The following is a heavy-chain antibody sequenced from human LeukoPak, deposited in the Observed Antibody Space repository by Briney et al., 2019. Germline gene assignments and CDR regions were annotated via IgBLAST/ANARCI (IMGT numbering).Heavy chain of an antibody. CDR1: GDSISSGTYY. CDR2: IYTSGST. Sequence: SQTLSLTCTVSGDSISSGTYYWTWIRQPAGKGLEWIGRIYTSGSTNYNPSLKSRVTISVDTSKNQFSLKLSSVTAADTAVYYCARGAYYDILTGYYNPSPFDYWGQGTLVTVSS. CDR3: ARGAYYDILTGYYNPSPFDY. V-gene: IGHV4-61*02. J-gene: IGHJ4*02. D-gene: IGHD3-9*01.